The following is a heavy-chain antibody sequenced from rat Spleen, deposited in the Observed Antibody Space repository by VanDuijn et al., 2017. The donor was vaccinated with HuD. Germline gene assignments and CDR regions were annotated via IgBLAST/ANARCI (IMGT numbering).Heavy chain of an antibody. CDR2: ISYSGST. V-gene: IGHV3-1*01. Sequence: EVQVQESGPGLVKPSQSLSLTCSVTGYSSTDSHWGWIRQFPGNKMEWIGHISYSGSTSYNPSLKSRISITRDTSKNQFFLQLNSVTTEDTATYYCARSALMYTTDPSDYWGQGVMVTVSS. CDR1: GYSSTDSH. CDR3: ARSALMYTTDPSDY. D-gene: IGHD1-6*01. J-gene: IGHJ2*01.